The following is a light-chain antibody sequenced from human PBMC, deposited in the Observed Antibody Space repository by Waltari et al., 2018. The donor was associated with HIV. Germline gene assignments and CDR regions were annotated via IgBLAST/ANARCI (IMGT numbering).Light chain of an antibody. V-gene: IGLV2-23*02. J-gene: IGLJ2*01. Sequence: QSALTQPASVSGSPGQSITISCTGTSSDVGRYNLVSWYQQHPGKAPKLMISEVNKRPSGVSNRFSGSKSGNTASLTISGLQAEDEAEYYCSSYATAGTYVLFGGGTKLTVL. CDR1: SSDVGRYNL. CDR3: SSYATAGTYVL. CDR2: EVN.